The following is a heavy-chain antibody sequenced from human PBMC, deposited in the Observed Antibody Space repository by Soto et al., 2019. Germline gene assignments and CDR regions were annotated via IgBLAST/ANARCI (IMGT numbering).Heavy chain of an antibody. CDR3: ARLEGGASRYYYYMDV. Sequence: PSETLSLTCTVSGGSVSSGDYYWSWIRQPPGKGLEWIGYIYYSGSTYYNPSLKSRVTISVDTSKNQFSLKLSSVTAADTAVYYCARLEGGASRYYYYMDVWGKGTTVTVSS. V-gene: IGHV4-30-4*01. CDR1: GGSVSSGDYY. D-gene: IGHD2-15*01. CDR2: IYYSGST. J-gene: IGHJ6*03.